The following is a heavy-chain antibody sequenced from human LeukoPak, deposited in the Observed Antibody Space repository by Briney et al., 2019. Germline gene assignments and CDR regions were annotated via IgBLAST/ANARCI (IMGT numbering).Heavy chain of an antibody. V-gene: IGHV4-59*01. J-gene: IGHJ6*03. CDR2: IYYSGST. Sequence: SETLSLTCTVSGGSISSYYWSWIRQPPGKGLEWIGYIYYSGSTNYNPSLKSRVTISVDTSKNQFSLKLSSVTAADTAVYYCATGTPREYSSSSVVHYYYMDVWGKGTTVTVSS. D-gene: IGHD6-6*01. CDR1: GGSISSYY. CDR3: ATGTPREYSSSSVVHYYYMDV.